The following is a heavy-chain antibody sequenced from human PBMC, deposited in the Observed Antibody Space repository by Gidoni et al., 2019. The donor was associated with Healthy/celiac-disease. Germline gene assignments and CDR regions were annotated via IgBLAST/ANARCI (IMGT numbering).Heavy chain of an antibody. V-gene: IGHV3-23*01. CDR2: ISGSGGST. D-gene: IGHD6-13*01. J-gene: IGHJ5*02. Sequence: EVQLLESGGGLVQPGGSLRLSCAAPGFTFSSYAISGVRQSPGKGLEWVSDISGSGGSTYYADSVKGRFTISRDNSKNTLYLQMNSLRAEDTAVYYCAKARNSSSWYWWFDPWGQGTLVTVSS. CDR3: AKARNSSSWYWWFDP. CDR1: GFTFSSYA.